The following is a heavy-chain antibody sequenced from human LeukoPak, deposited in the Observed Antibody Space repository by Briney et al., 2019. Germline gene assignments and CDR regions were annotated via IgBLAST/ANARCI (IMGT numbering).Heavy chain of an antibody. V-gene: IGHV3-30*03. Sequence: GGSLRLSCAASGFTFSSYGMHWVRQAPGKGLEWVAVISYDGSNKYYADSVKGRFTISRDNSKNTLYLQMNSLRAEDTAVYYCAIGPGGVFHYWGQGTLVIVSS. D-gene: IGHD4-23*01. J-gene: IGHJ4*02. CDR2: ISYDGSNK. CDR3: AIGPGGVFHY. CDR1: GFTFSSYG.